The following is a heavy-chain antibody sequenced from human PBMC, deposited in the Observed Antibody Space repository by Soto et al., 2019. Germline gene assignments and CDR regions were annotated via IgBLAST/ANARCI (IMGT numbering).Heavy chain of an antibody. D-gene: IGHD2-15*01. CDR2: IWYDGSNK. CDR1: GFTFSSYG. J-gene: IGHJ6*02. Sequence: QVQLVESGGGVVQPGRSLRLSCAASGFTFSSYGMHWVRQAPGKGLEWVAVIWYDGSNKYYADSVKGRFTISRDNSKNTLYLQMNSLRAEDTAVYYCARDLIRLGYCSGGSCLWYYYGMDVWGQGTTVTVSS. CDR3: ARDLIRLGYCSGGSCLWYYYGMDV. V-gene: IGHV3-33*01.